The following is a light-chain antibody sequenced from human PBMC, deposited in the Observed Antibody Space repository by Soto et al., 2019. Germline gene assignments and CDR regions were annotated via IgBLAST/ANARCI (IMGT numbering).Light chain of an antibody. CDR3: QHLKTYPLT. J-gene: IGKJ4*02. Sequence: DIQLTQSPSFLSASVGDRVTITCRASQGISGYFAWYQQKPGKAPKLLIYAAYTLHSGVPSRFSGGGSGTEFTLTISSLQPEDFATYYCQHLKTYPLTCGGGPKVEIK. CDR1: QGISGY. V-gene: IGKV1-9*01. CDR2: AAY.